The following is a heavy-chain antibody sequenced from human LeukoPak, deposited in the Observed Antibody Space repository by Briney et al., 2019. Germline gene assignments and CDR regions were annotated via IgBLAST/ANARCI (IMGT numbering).Heavy chain of an antibody. V-gene: IGHV3-49*04. CDR3: RAAADY. D-gene: IGHD2-15*01. Sequence: PGGSLRLSCTASGFTFGDYAMSWVRQAPGKGLEWAGFIRSKAYAGTTEYAASVKGRFTISRDDSKSIVYLQMNSPKIEDTAVYYCRAAADYWGQGTLVTVSS. J-gene: IGHJ4*02. CDR1: GFTFGDYA. CDR2: IRSKAYAGTT.